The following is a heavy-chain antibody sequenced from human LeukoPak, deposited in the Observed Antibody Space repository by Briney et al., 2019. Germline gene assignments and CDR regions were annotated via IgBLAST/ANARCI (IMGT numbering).Heavy chain of an antibody. D-gene: IGHD6-19*01. Sequence: GRSLRLSCAASGFTFSSYSMNWVRQAPGKGLEWVSSISSSSSYIYYADSVKGRFTISRDNAKNSLYLQMNSLRAEDTAVYYCARGVIAVAGLFDYWGQGTLVTVSS. CDR2: ISSSSSYI. V-gene: IGHV3-21*01. CDR1: GFTFSSYS. CDR3: ARGVIAVAGLFDY. J-gene: IGHJ4*02.